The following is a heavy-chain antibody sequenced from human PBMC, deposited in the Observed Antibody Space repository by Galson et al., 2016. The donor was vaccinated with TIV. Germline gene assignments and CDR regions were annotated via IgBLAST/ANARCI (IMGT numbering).Heavy chain of an antibody. CDR1: GGIFRSYA. Sequence: QSGAEVKKPGASVKLSCKASGGIFRSYAISWVRQAPGQGLEWMGGIIAIFGIPNYAQKFQGRVTITADESTTTVYMELSSLRSDDTAVYYCAKDIGGGNYYYYYMDVWGKGTTVTVSS. D-gene: IGHD1-26*01. CDR3: AKDIGGGNYYYYYMDV. V-gene: IGHV1-69*13. CDR2: IIAIFGIP. J-gene: IGHJ6*03.